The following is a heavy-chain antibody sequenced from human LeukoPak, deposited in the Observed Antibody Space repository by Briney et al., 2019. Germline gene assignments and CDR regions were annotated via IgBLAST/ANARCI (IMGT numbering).Heavy chain of an antibody. CDR1: GFTFGSYA. CDR3: AKDGLYYYDSSGYYPDY. CDR2: ISGSGGST. Sequence: GGSLRLSCAASGFTFGSYAMSWVRQAPGKGLEWVSAISGSGGSTYYADSVKGRFTISRDNSKNTLYLQMNSLRAEDTAVYYCAKDGLYYYDSSGYYPDYWGQGTLVTVSS. J-gene: IGHJ4*02. D-gene: IGHD3-22*01. V-gene: IGHV3-23*01.